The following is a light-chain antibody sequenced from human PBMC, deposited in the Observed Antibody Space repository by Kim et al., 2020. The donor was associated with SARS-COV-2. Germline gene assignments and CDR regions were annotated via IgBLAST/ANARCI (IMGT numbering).Light chain of an antibody. J-gene: IGLJ1*01. Sequence: PWQEARITCAGGKLGDMSVTWYRQRPGQSHVVVLYQEHQRLSGIPERFSGSNSGNAATLTIRGTQAMDEADYYCQAWGSRIHNEGFGAGTKVTV. V-gene: IGLV3-1*01. CDR2: QEH. CDR3: QAWGSRIHNEG. CDR1: KLGDMS.